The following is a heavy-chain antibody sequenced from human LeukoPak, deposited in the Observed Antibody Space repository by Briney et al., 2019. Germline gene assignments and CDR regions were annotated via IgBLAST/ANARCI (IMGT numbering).Heavy chain of an antibody. Sequence: SETLSLTCTVSGDSISNYYWSWIRQRPGKGLECIGYIYYSGSTNYHPSLKSRVTISVDTSKSQFSLKLSSVTAADTALYYCARVSNRDSSGYYWDFDYWGQGTLVTVSS. D-gene: IGHD3-22*01. J-gene: IGHJ4*02. CDR1: GDSISNYY. CDR2: IYYSGST. CDR3: ARVSNRDSSGYYWDFDY. V-gene: IGHV4-59*08.